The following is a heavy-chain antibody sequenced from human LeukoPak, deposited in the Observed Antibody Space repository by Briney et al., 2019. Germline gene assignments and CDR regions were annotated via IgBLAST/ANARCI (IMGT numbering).Heavy chain of an antibody. Sequence: ASVKVSCKASGYTFTSYGISWVRQAPGQGLEWMGWISAYNGNTNYAQKLQGRVTMTTDTSTSTAYMELRSLRSDDTAVYYCAREGVDILTGYYPPFDYWGQGTLVTVSS. V-gene: IGHV1-18*01. CDR2: ISAYNGNT. D-gene: IGHD3-9*01. CDR3: AREGVDILTGYYPPFDY. CDR1: GYTFTSYG. J-gene: IGHJ4*02.